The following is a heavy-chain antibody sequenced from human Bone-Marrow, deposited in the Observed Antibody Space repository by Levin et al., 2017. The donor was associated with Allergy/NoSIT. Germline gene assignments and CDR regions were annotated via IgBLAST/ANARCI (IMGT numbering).Heavy chain of an antibody. Sequence: SETLSLTCAVSGYSITSDHSWGWIRQSPGKGLEWTGSTYHSGTSYYNPSLKSRVTTSRDTSRNQFSLNLSSVTAADTAIYYCVRERVGYFDIWGQGIAVTIST. J-gene: IGHJ3*02. D-gene: IGHD3-22*01. CDR1: GYSITSDHS. CDR3: VRERVGYFDI. CDR2: TYHSGTS. V-gene: IGHV4-38-2*02.